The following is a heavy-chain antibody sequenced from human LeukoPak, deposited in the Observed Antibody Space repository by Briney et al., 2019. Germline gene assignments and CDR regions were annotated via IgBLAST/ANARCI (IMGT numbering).Heavy chain of an antibody. Sequence: AASVKVSCEVSGYTLTELSMHWVRQAPRKGLEWMGGFDPEDGETIYAQKFQGRVTMTEDTSTDTAYMELSSLRSEDTAVCYCATLSSGDFDYWGQGTLVTVSS. CDR2: FDPEDGET. D-gene: IGHD3-22*01. CDR1: GYTLTELS. J-gene: IGHJ4*02. CDR3: ATLSSGDFDY. V-gene: IGHV1-24*01.